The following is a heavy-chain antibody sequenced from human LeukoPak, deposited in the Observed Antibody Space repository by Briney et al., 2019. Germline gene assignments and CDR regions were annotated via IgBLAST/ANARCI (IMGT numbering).Heavy chain of an antibody. CDR1: GFTFSSHW. CDR2: INQDGSQR. Sequence: GGSLRLSCAVSGFTFSSHWMSWVRQAPGKGLEWVANINQDGSQRYYVDSAKGRFTISRDNAKNSLYLQMDSLRVEDTALYYCARDCFDAGIYFDYWGQGALVTVSS. V-gene: IGHV3-7*01. J-gene: IGHJ4*02. CDR3: ARDCFDAGIYFDY. D-gene: IGHD3-9*01.